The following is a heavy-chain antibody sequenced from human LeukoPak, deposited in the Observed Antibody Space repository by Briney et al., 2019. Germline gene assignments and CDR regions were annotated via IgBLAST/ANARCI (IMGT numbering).Heavy chain of an antibody. CDR3: ARHVTTASAARGFDI. J-gene: IGHJ3*02. CDR2: IYPGDSRT. Sequence: GESLKISCKGSGYSFTTYWIGWVRQMPGKGLEWTGIIYPGDSRTAYSPSFQGQVTISADKSINTAYLQWSGLKASDTAVYYCARHVTTASAARGFDIWGQGTMVTVSS. V-gene: IGHV5-51*01. CDR1: GYSFTTYW. D-gene: IGHD1-14*01.